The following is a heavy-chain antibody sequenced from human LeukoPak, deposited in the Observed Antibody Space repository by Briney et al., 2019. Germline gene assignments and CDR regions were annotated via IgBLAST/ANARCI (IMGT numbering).Heavy chain of an antibody. CDR3: ARLSSSWYQDWYFDL. CDR1: SGSISSYD. Sequence: SETLSLTCTVFSGSISSYDWSWIRQLAGKGLEWIGRIYISGSTNYNPSLKSRVTMSVDTSKNQFSLKLSSVTAADTAVYYCARLSSSWYQDWYFDLWGRGTLVTVSS. V-gene: IGHV4-4*07. J-gene: IGHJ2*01. D-gene: IGHD6-13*01. CDR2: IYISGST.